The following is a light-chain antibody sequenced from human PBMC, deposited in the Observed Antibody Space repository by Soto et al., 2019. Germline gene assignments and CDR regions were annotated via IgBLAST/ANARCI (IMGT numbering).Light chain of an antibody. CDR2: DAS. J-gene: IGKJ5*01. Sequence: EIVLTHSPATLSLSPGERATLSGRASQSVSSYLAWYQQKPGQAPRLLIYDASNRATGIPARFSGSGSGTDFTLTISSLEPEDFAVYHCQQRSNWPRGTFGQGTRLEI. V-gene: IGKV3-11*01. CDR1: QSVSSY. CDR3: QQRSNWPRGT.